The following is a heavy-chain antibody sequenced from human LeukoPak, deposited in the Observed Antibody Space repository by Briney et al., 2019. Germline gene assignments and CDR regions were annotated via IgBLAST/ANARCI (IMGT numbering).Heavy chain of an antibody. D-gene: IGHD5-12*01. Sequence: GGSLRLSCAASTFTFSDCAMHWARQAPGRGLEWVSSISYDGSKKYYADSVRGRLTISRDNSKNFLYLQLNSLRIEDTAVYYCSRDFEYSGYERMDVWGKGTTLTVSS. J-gene: IGHJ6*03. V-gene: IGHV3-30*03. CDR1: TFTFSDCA. CDR2: ISYDGSKK. CDR3: SRDFEYSGYERMDV.